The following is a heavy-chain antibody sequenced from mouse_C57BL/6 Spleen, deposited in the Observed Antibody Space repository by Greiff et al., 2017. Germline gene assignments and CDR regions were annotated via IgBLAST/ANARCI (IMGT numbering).Heavy chain of an antibody. CDR2: INPSTGGT. Sequence: EVQVVESGPELVKPGASVKISCKASGYSFTGYYMNWVKQSPEKSLEWIGEINPSTGGTTYNQKFKAKATMTVDKSSSTAYWQLKSLTSEDSAVYYCARIYGSSHYYAMDYWGQGTSVTVSS. CDR3: ARIYGSSHYYAMDY. V-gene: IGHV1-42*01. J-gene: IGHJ4*01. D-gene: IGHD1-1*01. CDR1: GYSFTGYY.